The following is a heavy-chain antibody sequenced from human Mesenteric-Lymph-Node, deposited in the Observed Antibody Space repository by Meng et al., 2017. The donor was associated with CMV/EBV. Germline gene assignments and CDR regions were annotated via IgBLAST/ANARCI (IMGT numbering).Heavy chain of an antibody. CDR2: ISSVGTYI. J-gene: IGHJ4*02. Sequence: GGSLRLSCAASGFTFSSYSMNWVRQAPGKGLEWVSSISSVGTYINYADSVRGRFTISRDNVKDSLYLQMNSLRAEDTAVYYCARGPQNGWFGEFDYWGQGTLVTVSS. D-gene: IGHD3-10*01. CDR3: ARGPQNGWFGEFDY. CDR1: GFTFSSYS. V-gene: IGHV3-21*04.